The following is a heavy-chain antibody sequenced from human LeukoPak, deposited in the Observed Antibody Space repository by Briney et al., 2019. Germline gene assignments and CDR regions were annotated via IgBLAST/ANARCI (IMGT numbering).Heavy chain of an antibody. Sequence: GRSLRLSCAASGFIFSSYGMHWVRQAPGKGLEWVAVIWYDGSKRHHADSVKGRFTISRDNSKNTLYLQMNSLRAEDTAVYYCARGRGYIYGYDYWGQGTLVTVSS. D-gene: IGHD5-18*01. CDR1: GFIFSSYG. V-gene: IGHV3-33*01. CDR3: ARGRGYIYGYDY. CDR2: IWYDGSKR. J-gene: IGHJ4*02.